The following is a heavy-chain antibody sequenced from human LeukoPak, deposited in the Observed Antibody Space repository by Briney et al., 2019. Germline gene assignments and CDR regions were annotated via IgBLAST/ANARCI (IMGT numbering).Heavy chain of an antibody. CDR3: AHGSVGLDV. V-gene: IGHV4-34*01. J-gene: IGHJ6*02. CDR1: GGSFSGYY. D-gene: IGHD3-10*01. CDR2: ISHRGNT. Sequence: PSETLSLTCAVYGGSFSGYYWSWIRQPPGKGLEWIGEISHRGNTNYNPSFKSRVTILVDTSKNQFSLKLSSVTAADTAVYYCAHGSVGLDVWGQGTTVTVS.